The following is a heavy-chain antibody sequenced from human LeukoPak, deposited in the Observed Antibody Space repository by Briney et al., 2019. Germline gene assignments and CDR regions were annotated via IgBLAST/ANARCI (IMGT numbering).Heavy chain of an antibody. CDR3: ARGKGYFDY. Sequence: SSETLSLTCTVSRGSLSGYYWSWIRQPPGKGLEWIGYIYYSGSTNYNPSLKSRVTISADTSENQFSLKLSSVTAADTAVYYCARGKGYFDYWGQGTLVTVSS. J-gene: IGHJ4*02. V-gene: IGHV4-59*01. CDR1: RGSLSGYY. CDR2: IYYSGST.